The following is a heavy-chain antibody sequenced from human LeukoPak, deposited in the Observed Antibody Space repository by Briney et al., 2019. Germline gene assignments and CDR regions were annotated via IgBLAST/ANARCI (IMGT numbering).Heavy chain of an antibody. D-gene: IGHD1-26*01. CDR3: ARISIVGAKRPNWFDP. CDR2: TFPNDEK. J-gene: IGHJ5*02. CDR1: GLSLSHARMG. V-gene: IGHV2-26*01. Sequence: SGPVLAQPIETLTLPCTVSGLSLSHARMGGSWIRQPPAKSLEWLAHTFPNDEKSYSTSLKSRLTISEDTPKRQVFLTITNMDPVDTATYYCARISIVGAKRPNWFDPWGQGNLVTLSS.